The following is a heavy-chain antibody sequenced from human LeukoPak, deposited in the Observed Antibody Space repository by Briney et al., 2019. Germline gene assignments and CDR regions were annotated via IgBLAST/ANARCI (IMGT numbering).Heavy chain of an antibody. D-gene: IGHD4-17*01. CDR1: GGSISSYY. CDR2: IYYSGST. J-gene: IGHJ4*02. Sequence: PSETLSLTCTVSGGSISSYYWSWIRQPPGKGLEWIGSIYYSGSTYYNPSLKSRVTISVDTSKNQFSLKLSSVTAADTAVYYCARDRRLPRAHYFDYWGQGTLVTVSS. V-gene: IGHV4-39*07. CDR3: ARDRRLPRAHYFDY.